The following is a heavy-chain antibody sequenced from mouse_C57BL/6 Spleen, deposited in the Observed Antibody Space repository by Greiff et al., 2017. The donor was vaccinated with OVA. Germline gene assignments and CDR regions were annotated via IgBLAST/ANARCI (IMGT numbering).Heavy chain of an antibody. CDR2: ISSGGSYT. Sequence: EVKLMESGGDLVKPGGSLKLSCAASGFTFSSYGMSWVRQTPDKRLEWVATISSGGSYTYYPDSVKGRFTISRDNAKNTLYLQMSSLKSEDTAMYYCAREGLDYAMDYWGQGTSVTVSS. J-gene: IGHJ4*01. CDR1: GFTFSSYG. D-gene: IGHD2-4*01. V-gene: IGHV5-6*01. CDR3: AREGLDYAMDY.